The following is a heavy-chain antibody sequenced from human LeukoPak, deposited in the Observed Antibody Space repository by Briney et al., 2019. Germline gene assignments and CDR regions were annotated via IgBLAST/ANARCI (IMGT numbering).Heavy chain of an antibody. Sequence: GRSLRLSCAASGFTFSRYAMSWVRQAPGKGLEWVSGISGSGGATYYTDSVKGRFTISRDNSKNTLYLQMNSLRAEDTAVYYCAKIRMGISTSALDYWGQGTLVTVSS. CDR2: ISGSGGAT. CDR1: GFTFSRYA. CDR3: AKIRMGISTSALDY. V-gene: IGHV3-23*01. J-gene: IGHJ4*02. D-gene: IGHD5/OR15-5a*01.